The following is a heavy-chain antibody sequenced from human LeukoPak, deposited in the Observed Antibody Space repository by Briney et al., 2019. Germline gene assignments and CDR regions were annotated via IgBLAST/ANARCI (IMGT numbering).Heavy chain of an antibody. D-gene: IGHD5-18*01. CDR1: GFTFSSYG. Sequence: GGSLRLSCAASGFTFSSYGMHWVRQAPGKGLEWVAVIWYDGSNKYYADSVKGRFTISRDNSKNTLYLQMNSLRVEDTAVYYCVRADAKKTAMVDYWGRGTLVAVSS. CDR3: VRADAKKTAMVDY. J-gene: IGHJ4*02. CDR2: IWYDGSNK. V-gene: IGHV3-33*01.